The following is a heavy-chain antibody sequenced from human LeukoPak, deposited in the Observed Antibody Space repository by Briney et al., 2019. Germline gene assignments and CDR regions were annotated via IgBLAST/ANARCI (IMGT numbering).Heavy chain of an antibody. V-gene: IGHV3-23*01. CDR3: AKSPGQIQLDYFDY. D-gene: IGHD1-1*01. CDR2: ISGSGVTT. CDR1: GVTFNNYA. Sequence: GGSLRLSCAASGVTFNNYAMIWVRQAPGIGLEWFSTISGSGVTTYYADSVRGRFTISRDNSKTTLYLQLDSLRPEDMAIYYCAKSPGQIQLDYFDYWGQGTLVTVSS. J-gene: IGHJ4*02.